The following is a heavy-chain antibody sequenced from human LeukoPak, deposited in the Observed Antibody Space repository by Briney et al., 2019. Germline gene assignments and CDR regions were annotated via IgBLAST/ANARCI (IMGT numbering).Heavy chain of an antibody. CDR2: FDPEDGET. CDR1: GYTLTELS. Sequence: ASVKVSCKVSGYTLTELSMHWVRQAPGKGLEWMGGFDPEDGETIYAQKFQGRVTMTEDTSTDTAYMELSSLRSEDTAVYYCATGVMRELSPHLWGRGTLVTVSS. V-gene: IGHV1-24*01. D-gene: IGHD3-16*02. CDR3: ATGVMRELSPHL. J-gene: IGHJ5*02.